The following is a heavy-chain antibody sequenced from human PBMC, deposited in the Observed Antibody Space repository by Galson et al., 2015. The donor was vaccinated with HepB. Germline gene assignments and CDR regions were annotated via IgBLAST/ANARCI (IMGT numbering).Heavy chain of an antibody. CDR2: ISGSGGST. CDR3: AKSVSSGWNYFDY. V-gene: IGHV3-23*01. J-gene: IGHJ4*02. D-gene: IGHD6-19*01. CDR1: GFTFSNSA. Sequence: SLRLSCAASGFTFSNSAMSWVRQAPGKGLEWVSGISGSGGSTYYADSVKGRFTISRDNSETTLYLQMKSLRAEDTAGYYCAKSVSSGWNYFDYWGQGTLVTVSS.